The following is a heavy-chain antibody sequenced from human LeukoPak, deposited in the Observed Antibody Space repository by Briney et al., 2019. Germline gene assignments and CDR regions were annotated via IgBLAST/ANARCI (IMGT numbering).Heavy chain of an antibody. Sequence: GGSLRLSCAASGFTFSSYGMHWVRQGPGKGLEWVAVIWYDGSNKYYADSVKGRFTISRDNSKNTLYLQMNSLRAEDTAVYYCARLKGVATPFDYWGQGTLVTVSS. CDR3: ARLKGVATPFDY. CDR1: GFTFSSYG. V-gene: IGHV3-33*01. D-gene: IGHD5-12*01. CDR2: IWYDGSNK. J-gene: IGHJ4*02.